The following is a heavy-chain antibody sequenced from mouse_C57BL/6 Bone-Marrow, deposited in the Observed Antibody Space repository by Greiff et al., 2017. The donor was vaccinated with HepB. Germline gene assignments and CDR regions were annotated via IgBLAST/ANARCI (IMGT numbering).Heavy chain of an antibody. CDR3: AIRATYSIYDYDGAWFAY. Sequence: QVQLQQPGAELVKPGASVKVSCKASGYTFTSYWMHWVKQRPGQGLEWIGRIHPSDSDTNYNQKFKGKATLTVDKSSSTAYMQLSSLTSEDSAVYYWAIRATYSIYDYDGAWFAYWGQGTLVTVSA. V-gene: IGHV1-74*01. J-gene: IGHJ3*01. CDR2: IHPSDSDT. D-gene: IGHD2-4*01. CDR1: GYTFTSYW.